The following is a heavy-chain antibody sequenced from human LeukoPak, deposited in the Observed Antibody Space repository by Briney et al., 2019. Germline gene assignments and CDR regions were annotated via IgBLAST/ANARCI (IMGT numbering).Heavy chain of an antibody. Sequence: ASVKVSCKASGYTFTGYYMHWVRQAPGQGPEWMGWINPNSGGTNYAQKFQGRVNMTRDTSISTAYMEVSSLRSDDTAVYYCARSYSYDSSGYYGAKWGQGTLVTVSS. V-gene: IGHV1-2*02. CDR2: INPNSGGT. J-gene: IGHJ4*02. CDR1: GYTFTGYY. D-gene: IGHD3-22*01. CDR3: ARSYSYDSSGYYGAK.